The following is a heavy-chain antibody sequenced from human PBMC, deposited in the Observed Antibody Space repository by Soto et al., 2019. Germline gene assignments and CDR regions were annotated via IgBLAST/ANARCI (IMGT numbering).Heavy chain of an antibody. CDR2: IGALLYNDAT. CDR1: GYTLDNHA. V-gene: IGHV1-18*01. CDR3: ARGTKGAGGWYFDL. Sequence: QIQVVQSEVEVKRPGASVRISCKASGYTLDNHAITWVRQAPGQGLEWMGWIGALLYNDATNYALKVQGRLTMARDTSPKPVYMELGSLRSDDTAIYYCARGTKGAGGWYFDLWGRGTLVVVSS. D-gene: IGHD2-8*01. J-gene: IGHJ2*01.